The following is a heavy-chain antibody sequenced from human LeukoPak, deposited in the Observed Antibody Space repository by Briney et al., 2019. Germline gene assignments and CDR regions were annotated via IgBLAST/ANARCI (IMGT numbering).Heavy chain of an antibody. CDR2: IIPIFGSA. CDR1: GGTFSSYA. V-gene: IGHV1-69*01. CDR3: AGAVAGPSTMDY. J-gene: IGHJ4*02. D-gene: IGHD6-19*01. Sequence: GSSVKVSCTASGGTFSSYAISWVRQAPGQGLEWMGGIIPIFGSANYAQKFQGRVTITADESTSTAYMELSSLRSEDTAVYYCAGAVAGPSTMDYWGQGTLVTVSS.